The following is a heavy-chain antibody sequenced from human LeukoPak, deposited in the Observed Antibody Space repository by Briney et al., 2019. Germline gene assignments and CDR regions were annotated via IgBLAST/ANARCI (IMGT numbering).Heavy chain of an antibody. CDR1: GFTFSSYA. V-gene: IGHV3-9*01. J-gene: IGHJ4*02. D-gene: IGHD6-19*01. CDR2: ISWNSGSI. CDR3: AKDMGSGWYYFDY. Sequence: PGGSLRLSCAASGFTFSSYAMHWVRQAPGKGLEWVSGISWNSGSIGYADSVKGRFTISRDNAKNSLYLQMNSLRAEDTALYYCAKDMGSGWYYFDYWGQGTLVTVSS.